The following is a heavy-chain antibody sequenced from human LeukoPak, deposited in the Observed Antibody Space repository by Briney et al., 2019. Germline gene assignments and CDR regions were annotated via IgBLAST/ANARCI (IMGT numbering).Heavy chain of an antibody. V-gene: IGHV3-30*02. CDR3: AKPHFDD. Sequence: GGSLRLSCAASGFSFSSYGMHWIRQAPGKGLEWVAFIRYDGSNKYYADSVKGRFTISRDNSKNTLYLQMNSLRAGDTAVYYCAKPHFDDWGQGTLVTVSS. CDR2: IRYDGSNK. J-gene: IGHJ4*02. CDR1: GFSFSSYG.